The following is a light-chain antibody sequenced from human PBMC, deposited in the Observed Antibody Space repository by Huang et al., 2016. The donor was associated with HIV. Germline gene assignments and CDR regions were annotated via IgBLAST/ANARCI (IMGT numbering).Light chain of an antibody. J-gene: IGKJ4*01. CDR3: HQRYSWPLT. Sequence: EIALTQSPATLSLSPGERATLSCRASQRVSTYVAWFQQKPGQAPRRLLYGASNRATGIPARFSGRGSGTDFTLTISSLEPEDFAVYYCHQRYSWPLTFGGGTKVEIK. CDR1: QRVSTY. CDR2: GAS. V-gene: IGKV3-11*01.